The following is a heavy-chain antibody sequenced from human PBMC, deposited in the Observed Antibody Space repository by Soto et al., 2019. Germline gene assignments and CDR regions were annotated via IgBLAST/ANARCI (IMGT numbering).Heavy chain of an antibody. J-gene: IGHJ6*02. CDR2: IYYSGST. CDR3: ASIYDILTGSHQPYGMDV. Sequence: SETLSLTCTVSGGSISSSSYYWGWIRQPPGKGLEWIGSIYYSGSTYYNPSLKSRVTISVDTSKNQFSLKLSSVTAADTAVYYCASIYDILTGSHQPYGMDVWGQGTTVT. V-gene: IGHV4-39*01. D-gene: IGHD3-9*01. CDR1: GGSISSSSYY.